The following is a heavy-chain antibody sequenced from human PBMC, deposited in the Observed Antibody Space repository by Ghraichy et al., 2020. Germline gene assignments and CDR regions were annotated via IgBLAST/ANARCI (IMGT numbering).Heavy chain of an antibody. CDR1: GFTFSSYS. Sequence: GESLNISCAASGFTFSSYSMSWVRQAPGKGLEWVSAISGSGGSTYYADSVKGRFTISRDNSKNTLYLQMNSLRAEDTAVYYCAKGTGFGELLSDYWGQGTLVTVSS. CDR2: ISGSGGST. J-gene: IGHJ4*02. CDR3: AKGTGFGELLSDY. D-gene: IGHD3-10*01. V-gene: IGHV3-23*01.